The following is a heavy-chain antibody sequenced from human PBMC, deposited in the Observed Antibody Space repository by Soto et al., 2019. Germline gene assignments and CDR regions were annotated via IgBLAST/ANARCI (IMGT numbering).Heavy chain of an antibody. V-gene: IGHV1-69*13. Sequence: SVKVSCKASGGTFRSYAISWVRQAPGQGLEWMGGIIPIFGTANYAQKFQGRVTITADESTSTAYMELSSLRSEDTAVYYCARGPFTYCGGDCYYGYFQHWGQGTLVTVSS. CDR1: GGTFRSYA. CDR3: ARGPFTYCGGDCYYGYFQH. CDR2: IIPIFGTA. J-gene: IGHJ1*01. D-gene: IGHD2-21*02.